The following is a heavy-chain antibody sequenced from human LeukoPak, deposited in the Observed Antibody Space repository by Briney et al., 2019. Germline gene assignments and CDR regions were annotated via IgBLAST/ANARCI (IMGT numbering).Heavy chain of an antibody. CDR1: GDSISSSGYY. CDR2: ISGSGDNT. CDR3: AKGSYYDSSGSFYFDY. V-gene: IGHV3-23*01. Sequence: ETLSLTCTVSGDSISSSGYYWGWIRQPPGKGLEWVSGISGSGDNTYYADSVKGRFTISRDNSKNTLYVQVNSLGTEDTAAYYCAKGSYYDSSGSFYFDYWGQGTLVTVSS. J-gene: IGHJ4*02. D-gene: IGHD3-22*01.